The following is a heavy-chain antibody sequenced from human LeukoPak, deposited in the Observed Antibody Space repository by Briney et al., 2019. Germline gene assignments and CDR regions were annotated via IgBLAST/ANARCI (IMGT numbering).Heavy chain of an antibody. CDR1: GFTFSSYS. J-gene: IGHJ6*02. V-gene: IGHV3-21*01. D-gene: IGHD3-10*01. CDR3: AIPPLSGTGSSRPLAEIDV. Sequence: GGSLRLSCAASGFTFSSYSMNWVRPAPGKGLEWVSSISSSSSDIYYADSVKGRFTISRDNAKNSLYLQMNSLRAEDTAVYYCAIPPLSGTGSSRPLAEIDVWGQGTTVTVSS. CDR2: ISSSSSDI.